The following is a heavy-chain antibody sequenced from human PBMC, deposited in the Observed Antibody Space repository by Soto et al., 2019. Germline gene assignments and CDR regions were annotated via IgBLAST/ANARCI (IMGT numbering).Heavy chain of an antibody. CDR1: GYTFTSYD. D-gene: IGHD3-10*01. V-gene: IGHV1-8*01. CDR2: MNPNSGNT. J-gene: IGHJ3*02. CDR3: ARRRGSGSGGKDAFDI. Sequence: QVQLVQSGAEVKKPGASVKVSCKASGYTFTSYDINWVRQATGQGLEWMGWMNPNSGNTGYAQKFQGRISMTRNTSISTAYMELSSLRSEDTAVYYCARRRGSGSGGKDAFDIWGQGTMVTVSS.